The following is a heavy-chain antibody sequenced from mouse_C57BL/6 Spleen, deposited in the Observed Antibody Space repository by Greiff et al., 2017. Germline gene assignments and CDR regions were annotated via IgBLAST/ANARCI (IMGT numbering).Heavy chain of an antibody. D-gene: IGHD2-3*01. Sequence: EVNLVESGGDLVKPGGSLKLSCAASGFTFSSYGMSWVRQTPDKRLAWVATISSGGSYTYYPDSVKGRFTISRDNAKNTLYLQMSSLKSEDTAMXYCARLYDGPAGFAYWGQGTLVTVSA. J-gene: IGHJ3*01. CDR2: ISSGGSYT. CDR3: ARLYDGPAGFAY. V-gene: IGHV5-6*01. CDR1: GFTFSSYG.